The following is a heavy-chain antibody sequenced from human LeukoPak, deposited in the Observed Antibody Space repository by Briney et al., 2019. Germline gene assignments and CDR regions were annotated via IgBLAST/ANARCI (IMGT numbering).Heavy chain of an antibody. CDR3: ARDGPPPRVPFDY. CDR1: GYTFTSYG. Sequence: ASVKVSCKASGYTFTSYGISWLRQAPRHALEWMGWISAYNGNTNYAQKLQGRVTMTTDTSTSTDYMELRSLRSDDTAVYYCARDGPPPRVPFDYWGQGTLVTVSS. CDR2: ISAYNGNT. D-gene: IGHD1-1*01. V-gene: IGHV1-18*01. J-gene: IGHJ4*02.